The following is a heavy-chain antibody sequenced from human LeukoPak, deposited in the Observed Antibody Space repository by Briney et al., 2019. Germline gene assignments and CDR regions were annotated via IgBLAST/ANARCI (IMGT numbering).Heavy chain of an antibody. Sequence: PSETLSLTCTVSGGPISSHYWSWIRQPPGKGLEWIGYIYYSGSTNYNPSLKSRVTISVDTSKNQFSLKLSSVTAADTAVYYCARRVVVPAARYNWFDPWGQGTLVTVSS. CDR1: GGPISSHY. V-gene: IGHV4-59*11. J-gene: IGHJ5*02. CDR2: IYYSGST. D-gene: IGHD2-2*01. CDR3: ARRVVVPAARYNWFDP.